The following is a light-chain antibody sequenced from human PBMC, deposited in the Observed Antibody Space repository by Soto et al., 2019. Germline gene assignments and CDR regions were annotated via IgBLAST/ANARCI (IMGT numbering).Light chain of an antibody. V-gene: IGLV2-14*01. J-gene: IGLJ2*01. Sequence: QSARTQPASVSGSPGQSITISCTGTSSDVGGYNYVSWYQRHPGKAPKLMIYDVSNRPSGVSNRFSGSKSGNTASLTISGLQAEDEADYYCSSYTSSSTLVFGGGTKVTVL. CDR2: DVS. CDR3: SSYTSSSTLV. CDR1: SSDVGGYNY.